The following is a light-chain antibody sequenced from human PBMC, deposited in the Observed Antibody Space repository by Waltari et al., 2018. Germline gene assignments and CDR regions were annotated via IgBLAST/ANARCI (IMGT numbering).Light chain of an antibody. Sequence: SYELTQPPSVSVSPGQTARITCSGAALPTKYVYWYQQKSGQAPGLVIYEDTERPSGIPERFSGSSSGTMATLTISGAQVEDEADYYCYSGDDSGNQEVFGGGTKLTVL. V-gene: IGLV3-10*01. CDR1: ALPTKY. CDR3: YSGDDSGNQEV. CDR2: EDT. J-gene: IGLJ2*01.